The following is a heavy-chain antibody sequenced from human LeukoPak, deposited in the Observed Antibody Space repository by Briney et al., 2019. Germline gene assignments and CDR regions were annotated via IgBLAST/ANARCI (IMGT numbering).Heavy chain of an antibody. J-gene: IGHJ4*02. CDR2: ISGSGGST. V-gene: IGHV3-23*01. CDR3: AKSDYYDSSGYYYGSDY. CDR1: GFTFSSYA. D-gene: IGHD3-22*01. Sequence: GGSLRLSCAASGFTFSSYAMTWVRQAPGKGLEWVSGISGSGGSTYYADSVKGRFTISRDNSKNTLYVQMNSLRAEDTAVYYCAKSDYYDSSGYYYGSDYWGQGTMVTVSS.